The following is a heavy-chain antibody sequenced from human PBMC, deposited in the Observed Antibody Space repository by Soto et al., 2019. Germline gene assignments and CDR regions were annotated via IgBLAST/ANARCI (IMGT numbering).Heavy chain of an antibody. CDR2: IIPIFGTT. Sequence: QVQLVQSGAEVKKPGSSVRVSCKASGGTFSRYGFTWVRQAPGQGFQWMGGIIPIFGTTHYEQNFQGRLSITADESTSTVYMELSSLRSDDTAIYFCARTYYQWEALHYFDFWGQGTLVTVSS. D-gene: IGHD1-26*01. CDR1: GGTFSRYG. CDR3: ARTYYQWEALHYFDF. J-gene: IGHJ4*02. V-gene: IGHV1-69*01.